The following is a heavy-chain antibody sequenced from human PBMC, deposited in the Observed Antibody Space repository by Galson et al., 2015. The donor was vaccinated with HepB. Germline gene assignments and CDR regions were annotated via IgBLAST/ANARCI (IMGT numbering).Heavy chain of an antibody. J-gene: IGHJ4*02. Sequence: SLRLSCAASGFTFGDYAMSWFRQAPGKGLEWVGFIRSKAYGGTTEYAASVKGRFTISRDDSKSIAYLQMNSLKTEDTAVYYCTGSGGLAYCGGDCSHVGYWGQGTLVTVSS. V-gene: IGHV3-49*03. CDR1: GFTFGDYA. CDR2: IRSKAYGGTT. CDR3: TGSGGLAYCGGDCSHVGY. D-gene: IGHD2-21*01.